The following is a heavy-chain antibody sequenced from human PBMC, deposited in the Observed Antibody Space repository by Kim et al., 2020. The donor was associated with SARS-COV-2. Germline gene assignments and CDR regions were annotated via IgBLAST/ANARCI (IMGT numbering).Heavy chain of an antibody. J-gene: IGHJ3*02. CDR1: GGSISSSSYY. CDR2: IYYSGST. D-gene: IGHD3-22*01. Sequence: SETLSLTCTVSGGSISSSSYYWGWIRQPPGKGLEWIGSIYYSGSTYYNPSLKSRVTISVDTSKNQFSLKLSSVTAADTAVYYCARQEPERMDYYDSSGGAFDIWGQGTMVTVSS. CDR3: ARQEPERMDYYDSSGGAFDI. V-gene: IGHV4-39*01.